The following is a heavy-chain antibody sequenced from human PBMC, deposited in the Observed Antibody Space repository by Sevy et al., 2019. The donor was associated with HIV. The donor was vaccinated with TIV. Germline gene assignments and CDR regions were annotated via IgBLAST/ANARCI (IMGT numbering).Heavy chain of an antibody. CDR2: ISSSSSYI. V-gene: IGHV3-21*01. Sequence: GGSLRLSCAASGFTVSSNYMSWVRQAPGKGLEWVSSISSSSSYIYYADSVKGRFTISRDNAKNSLYLQMNSLRAEDTAVYYCARALYCSSTSCRDYYYGMDVWGQGTTVTVSS. CDR3: ARALYCSSTSCRDYYYGMDV. CDR1: GFTVSSNY. D-gene: IGHD2-2*01. J-gene: IGHJ6*02.